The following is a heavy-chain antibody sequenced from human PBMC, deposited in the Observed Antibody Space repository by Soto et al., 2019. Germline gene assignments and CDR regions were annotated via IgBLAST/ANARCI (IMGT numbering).Heavy chain of an antibody. V-gene: IGHV3-7*01. CDR3: ARDRCGTKCPANVY. Sequence: EVQLVESGGGLVQPGGSLRLSCAASGFTFSSYWMTWVRQAPGKGLEWVANINQDGSEEYYVDSVKGRFTISRDNAKNSLYLQMNSLRAEDTAVYYCARDRCGTKCPANVYWGQGTLVTVSS. D-gene: IGHD2-15*01. CDR1: GFTFSSYW. J-gene: IGHJ4*02. CDR2: INQDGSEE.